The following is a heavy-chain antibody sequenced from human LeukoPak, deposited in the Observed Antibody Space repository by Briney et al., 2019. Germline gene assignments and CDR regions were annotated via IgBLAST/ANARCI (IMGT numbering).Heavy chain of an antibody. Sequence: SVKVSCKASGYTFTSYGISWVRQAPGQGLEWMGGIIPIFGTANYAQKFQGRVTITTDESTSTAYMELSSLRSEDTAVYYCARGPRLRFLEWLLDYWGQGTLVTVSS. V-gene: IGHV1-69*05. CDR1: GYTFTSYG. CDR3: ARGPRLRFLEWLLDY. J-gene: IGHJ4*02. D-gene: IGHD3-3*01. CDR2: IIPIFGTA.